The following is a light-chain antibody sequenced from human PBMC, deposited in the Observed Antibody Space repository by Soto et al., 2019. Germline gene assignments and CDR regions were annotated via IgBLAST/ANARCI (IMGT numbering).Light chain of an antibody. CDR1: NSDVGGYNY. CDR2: EDS. Sequence: QSALTQPASVSGSPGQSITISCTGTNSDVGGYNYVSWYQQYPGTVPKLIIFEDSNRPSGVSSRFSGSTSGNTASLTISLLQAEDEADYYCRSYTSTNTRVFGTGTKLTVL. J-gene: IGLJ1*01. V-gene: IGLV2-14*01. CDR3: RSYTSTNTRV.